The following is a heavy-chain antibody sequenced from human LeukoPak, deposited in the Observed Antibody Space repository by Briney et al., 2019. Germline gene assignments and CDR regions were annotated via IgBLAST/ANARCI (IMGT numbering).Heavy chain of an antibody. J-gene: IGHJ3*01. Sequence: PGGSLRLSCVASGFTFSSYAMSWVRQAPGKGREWVSTISGRGHTTYYADSVKGRFTISRDNSKNSLYLQMNSLRVEDTALYYCAKLVGGLPFDLWGEGTVVTVSS. D-gene: IGHD1-26*01. CDR2: ISGRGHTT. V-gene: IGHV3-23*01. CDR3: AKLVGGLPFDL. CDR1: GFTFSSYA.